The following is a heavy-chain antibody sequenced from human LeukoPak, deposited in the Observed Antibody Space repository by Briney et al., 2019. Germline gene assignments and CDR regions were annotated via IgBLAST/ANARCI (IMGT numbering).Heavy chain of an antibody. CDR1: GYNFSDYY. V-gene: IGHV1-2*02. J-gene: IGHJ4*02. CDR3: ARGPMTTVVSPDYHFDY. D-gene: IGHD4-23*01. Sequence: ASVKVSCKASGYNFSDYYLHWVRQAPGQGLEWMGWISPYSNGTKSAQKFQGRVTMTRDTSTNTVYMELSSLRSEDTAVFYCARGPMTTVVSPDYHFDYWGQGTLVTVSS. CDR2: ISPYSNGT.